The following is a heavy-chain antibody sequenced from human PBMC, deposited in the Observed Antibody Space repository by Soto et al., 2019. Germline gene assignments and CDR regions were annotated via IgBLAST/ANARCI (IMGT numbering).Heavy chain of an antibody. CDR3: ARGGSITVSTFSYFDY. CDR1: GGSFSGYY. D-gene: IGHD4-17*01. CDR2: INHSGST. V-gene: IGHV4-34*01. J-gene: IGHJ4*02. Sequence: QVQLQQWGAGLLKPSETLSLTCAVHGGSFSGYYWGWIRQPPGKGLEWIGEINHSGSTNYNPSLKSRVTISVDTSQTQFSLRLSSVTAADTAVYYCARGGSITVSTFSYFDYWGQGTLVTVSS.